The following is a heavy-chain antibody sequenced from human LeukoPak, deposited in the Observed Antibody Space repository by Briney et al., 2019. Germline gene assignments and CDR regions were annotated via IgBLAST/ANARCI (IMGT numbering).Heavy chain of an antibody. D-gene: IGHD3-10*01. V-gene: IGHV3-74*01. CDR1: GFTFSSYW. J-gene: IGHJ4*02. CDR2: INRDGSST. Sequence: GGSLRLSCAASGFTFSSYWVLWVRQAPGKGLVWVSRINRDGSSTSYADSVKGRFTISRDNAKNTLYLQMNSLRAEDTALYYCARERELLGLDYWGQGTLVTVSS. CDR3: ARERELLGLDY.